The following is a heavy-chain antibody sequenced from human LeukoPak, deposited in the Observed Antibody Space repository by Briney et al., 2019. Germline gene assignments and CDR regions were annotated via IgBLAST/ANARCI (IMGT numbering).Heavy chain of an antibody. J-gene: IGHJ4*02. Sequence: PSETLSLTCTVSGGSISSYYWSWIRQPPGKGLGWIGYIYYSGSTNYNPSLKSRVTISVDTSKNQFSLKLSSVTTADTALYYCARDHYSSASIVFDYWGQGTLVTVSS. CDR1: GGSISSYY. CDR2: IYYSGST. D-gene: IGHD6-6*01. CDR3: ARDHYSSASIVFDY. V-gene: IGHV4-59*01.